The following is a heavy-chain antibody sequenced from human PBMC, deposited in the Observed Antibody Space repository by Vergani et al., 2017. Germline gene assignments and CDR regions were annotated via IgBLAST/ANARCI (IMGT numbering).Heavy chain of an antibody. Sequence: EVQLVQSGAEVKKPGESLKISCKGSGYSFTSYWIGWVRQMPGKGLECMGIIYPGDSDTRYSPYFQGPVTISADKSISTAYLQWSSLKASDTAMYYWARHPLRGQGGFDPWGQGTLVTVSS. J-gene: IGHJ5*02. V-gene: IGHV5-51*01. CDR1: GYSFTSYW. D-gene: IGHD1-26*01. CDR3: ARHPLRGQGGFDP. CDR2: IYPGDSDT.